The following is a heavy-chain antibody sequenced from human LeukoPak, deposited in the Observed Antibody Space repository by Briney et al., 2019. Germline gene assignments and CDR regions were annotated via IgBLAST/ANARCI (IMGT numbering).Heavy chain of an antibody. CDR3: ATGYYYDSSGYYYEDY. J-gene: IGHJ4*02. V-gene: IGHV4-4*07. CDR2: IYTSGST. Sequence: KPSETLSLTCTVSGGSISSYYWSWIRQPAGKGLEWIGRIYTSGSTNYNPSLKSRVTMSVDTSKNQFSLKLSPVTAADTAVYYCATGYYYDSSGYYYEDYWGQGTLVTVSS. D-gene: IGHD3-22*01. CDR1: GGSISSYY.